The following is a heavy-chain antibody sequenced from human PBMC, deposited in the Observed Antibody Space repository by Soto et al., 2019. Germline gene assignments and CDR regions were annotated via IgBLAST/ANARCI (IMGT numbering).Heavy chain of an antibody. CDR3: VRDQGGEDSGYHFYGMDV. D-gene: IGHD1-26*01. Sequence: EVRLVESGGGLVQPGGSLRLSCAASGFTFSSYEMNWVRQAPGKGLEWVSYITNSGSSIFYADSVKGRFTISRDNDKNSLTLQMNSLRAEDTAVYYCVRDQGGEDSGYHFYGMDVWGQGTTVTVSS. CDR2: ITNSGSSI. J-gene: IGHJ6*02. CDR1: GFTFSSYE. V-gene: IGHV3-48*03.